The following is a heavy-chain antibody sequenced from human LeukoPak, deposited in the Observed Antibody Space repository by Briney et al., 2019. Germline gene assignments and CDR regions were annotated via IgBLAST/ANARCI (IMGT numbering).Heavy chain of an antibody. CDR3: AKHLGSHSFLFYYMDV. V-gene: IGHV3-23*01. CDR2: LSGSGGAT. J-gene: IGHJ6*03. Sequence: GGSLRLSCEASEFTFRRFAMSWIRQPPGTGLEWVSTLSGSGGATYYADSVKGRFTTSRDNSKDTLYLQMDSLRADNTAVYYCAKHLGSHSFLFYYMDVWGKGTSVIVSS. CDR1: EFTFRRFA. D-gene: IGHD2-21*01.